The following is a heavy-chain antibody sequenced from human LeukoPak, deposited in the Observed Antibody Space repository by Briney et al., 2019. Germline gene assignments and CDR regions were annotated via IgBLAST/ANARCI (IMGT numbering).Heavy chain of an antibody. J-gene: IGHJ2*01. Sequence: PGGSLRLSCAASGFTLSKHDVNWVRQVPGKGLEWISAINVAGDTYYSDSVKGRFTVSRDNARNSVHLQMTSLRAGDTAVYHCTREPDVWGTWYFDLWGRGTQVTVSS. D-gene: IGHD1-7*01. CDR2: INVAGDT. CDR3: TREPDVWGTWYFDL. CDR1: GFTLSKHD. V-gene: IGHV3-13*01.